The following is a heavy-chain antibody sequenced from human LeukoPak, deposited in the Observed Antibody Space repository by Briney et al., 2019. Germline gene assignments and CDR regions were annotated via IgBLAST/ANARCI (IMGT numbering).Heavy chain of an antibody. D-gene: IGHD5-24*01. CDR2: ISDSGNT. CDR1: GGSISSRNYY. Sequence: SETLSLTCTVSGGSISSRNYYWGWIRQPPGEGLEWIGKISDSGNTYYSPSLRSRVTISIDTSKNQFSLKLSSVTATDTAVYYCARLVRDGYNYGYFDYWGQGTLVTVSS. CDR3: ARLVRDGYNYGYFDY. J-gene: IGHJ4*02. V-gene: IGHV4-39*01.